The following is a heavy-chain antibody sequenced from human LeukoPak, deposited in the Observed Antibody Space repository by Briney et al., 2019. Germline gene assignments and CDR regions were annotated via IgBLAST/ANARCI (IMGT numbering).Heavy chain of an antibody. V-gene: IGHV1-18*01. D-gene: IGHD4-17*01. CDR3: ARGKGNYGDYYYYYMDV. CDR1: GYTFTSYG. J-gene: IGHJ6*03. CDR2: ISVYNGNT. Sequence: GASVKVSCKASGYTFTSYGINWVRQAPGQGLEWMGWISVYNGNTNYAPKLQGRVTMTTDTSTSTAYMELGSLRSDDTALYYCARGKGNYGDYYYYYMDVWGKGTTVTVSS.